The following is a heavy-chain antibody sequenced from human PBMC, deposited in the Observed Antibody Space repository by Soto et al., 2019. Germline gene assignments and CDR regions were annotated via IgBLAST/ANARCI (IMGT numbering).Heavy chain of an antibody. CDR3: AKVPDEYGDWGYFGF. V-gene: IGHV3-23*01. CDR2: ISGSGGST. Sequence: EVQLLESGGGLVQPGGSLRLSCAASGFTFSSYAMSWVRQAPGKGLEWVSAISGSGGSTYYADSVKGRFTISRDNSKNTLYLQMNSLRAEDTALYYCAKVPDEYGDWGYFGFWGQGPLVDVAS. CDR1: GFTFSSYA. D-gene: IGHD4-17*01. J-gene: IGHJ4*02.